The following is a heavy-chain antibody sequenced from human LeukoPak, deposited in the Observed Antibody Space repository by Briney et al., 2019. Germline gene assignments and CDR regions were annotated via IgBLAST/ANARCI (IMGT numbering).Heavy chain of an antibody. CDR2: IYYSGST. CDR3: ARGSSGLEGGDY. Sequence: SETLSLTCTVSGGSISSYYWSWIRQPPGKGLEWIGYIYYSGSTNYNPSLKSRVTISVDTSKNQFSLKLSSVTAADTAVYYCARGSSGLEGGDYWGQETLVTVSS. V-gene: IGHV4-59*01. J-gene: IGHJ4*02. D-gene: IGHD6-19*01. CDR1: GGSISSYY.